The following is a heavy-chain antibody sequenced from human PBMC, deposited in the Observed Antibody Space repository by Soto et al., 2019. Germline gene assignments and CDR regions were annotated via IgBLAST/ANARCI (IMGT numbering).Heavy chain of an antibody. V-gene: IGHV3-23*01. CDR3: ARDLSFGSLDFDY. Sequence: SGGSLRLSCAASGFTFSSYAMSWVRQAPGKGLEWVSAISGSGGSTYYADSVKGRFTISRDNSKNTVFLQMNSLRAEDTAVYYCARDLSFGSLDFDYWGRGTLVTVSS. CDR2: ISGSGGST. D-gene: IGHD3-16*01. CDR1: GFTFSSYA. J-gene: IGHJ4*02.